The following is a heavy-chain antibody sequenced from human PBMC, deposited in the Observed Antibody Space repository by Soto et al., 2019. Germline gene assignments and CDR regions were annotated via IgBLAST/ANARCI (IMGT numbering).Heavy chain of an antibody. V-gene: IGHV4-34*01. CDR3: ARAAVTIFGVGMDV. CDR1: GGSFSGYY. CDR2: INHSGST. Sequence: SETLSLTCAVYGGSFSGYYWSWIRQPPGKGLEWFGEINHSGSTNYNPSLKSRVTISVDTSKNQFSLKLSSVTAADTAVYYCARAAVTIFGVGMDVWGQGTTVTVSS. D-gene: IGHD3-3*01. J-gene: IGHJ6*02.